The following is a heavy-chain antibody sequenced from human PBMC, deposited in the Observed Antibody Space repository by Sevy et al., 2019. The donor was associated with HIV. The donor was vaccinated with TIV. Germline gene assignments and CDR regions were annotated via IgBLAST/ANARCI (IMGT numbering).Heavy chain of an antibody. CDR3: VRGLQTHCDRTACPLDH. CDR1: GFSFGDSD. D-gene: IGHD2-21*01. V-gene: IGHV3-13*01. CDR2: IGTLGDT. Sequence: GGSLRLSCAGYGFSFGDSDMHWVRHPTGKSLEWISSIGTLGDTFYADSVKGRFTISRDNAKSSLYLQMSNLRAGDTALYYCVRGLQTHCDRTACPLDHWGQGTLVTVSS. J-gene: IGHJ4*02.